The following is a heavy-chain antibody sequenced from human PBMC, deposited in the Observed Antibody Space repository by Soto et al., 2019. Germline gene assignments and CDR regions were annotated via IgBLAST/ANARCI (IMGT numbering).Heavy chain of an antibody. CDR1: GGSISSSSYY. CDR2: IYYSGST. CDR3: ARTLYSLDP. J-gene: IGHJ5*02. D-gene: IGHD2-8*01. V-gene: IGHV4-39*01. Sequence: SETLSLTCTVSGGSISSSSYYWGWIRQPPGKGLEWIGSIYYSGSTYYNPSLKSRVTISVDTSKNQSSLKLSSVTAADTAVYYCARTLYSLDPWGQGTLVTVSS.